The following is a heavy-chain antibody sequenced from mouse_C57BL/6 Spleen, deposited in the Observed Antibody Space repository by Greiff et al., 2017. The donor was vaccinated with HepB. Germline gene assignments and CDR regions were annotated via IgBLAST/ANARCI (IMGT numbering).Heavy chain of an antibody. CDR3: ARGYDSSWFAY. J-gene: IGHJ3*01. D-gene: IGHD2-4*01. Sequence: VQLQESGPGLVQPSQSLSITCTVSGFSLTSYGVHWVRQSPGKGLEWLGVIWSGGSTDYNAAFISRLSISKDNSKSQVFFKMNSLQADDTAIYYCARGYDSSWFAYWGQGTLVTVSA. CDR2: IWSGGST. V-gene: IGHV2-2*01. CDR1: GFSLTSYG.